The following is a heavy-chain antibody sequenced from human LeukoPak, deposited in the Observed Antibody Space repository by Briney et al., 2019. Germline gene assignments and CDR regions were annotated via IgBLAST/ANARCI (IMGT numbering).Heavy chain of an antibody. D-gene: IGHD5-12*01. CDR2: INGSGGST. V-gene: IGHV3-23*01. Sequence: GGSLTLSCAASGFTFSSYAMSWVRQAPGKGLEWVSAINGSGGSTYYADSVKGRFTISRDNSKNTLYLQMNSLRAEDTAVYYCAKGREYSGYDFDYWGQGTLVTVSS. J-gene: IGHJ4*02. CDR1: GFTFSSYA. CDR3: AKGREYSGYDFDY.